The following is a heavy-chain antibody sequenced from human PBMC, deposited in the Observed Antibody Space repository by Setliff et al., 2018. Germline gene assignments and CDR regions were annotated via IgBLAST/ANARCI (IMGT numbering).Heavy chain of an antibody. CDR1: GGSISSSSYY. D-gene: IGHD2-2*01. V-gene: IGHV4-39*01. CDR2: MYYSVST. CDR3: MRQGAQMPSLSHLYGVDV. J-gene: IGHJ6*02. Sequence: SETLSLTCSVSGGSISSSSYYWGWIRQPPGKRLEWIGSMYYSVSTYYNPSLKSRATISADTSKRQVSLNLNSVTAADTAVYYCMRQGAQMPSLSHLYGVDVWGQGTTVTVSS.